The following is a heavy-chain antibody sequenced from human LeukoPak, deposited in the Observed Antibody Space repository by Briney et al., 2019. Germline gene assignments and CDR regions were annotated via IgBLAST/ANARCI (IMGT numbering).Heavy chain of an antibody. CDR1: GFTFSNYG. J-gene: IGHJ6*02. Sequence: GGSLRLSCTASGFTFSNYGLHWVRQAPGKGLEWVAIIAYDGSNKYYVDSVKGRFTISRDNSKNTLYLQMNSLRAEDTALYYCARDRDTSGPRDGMDVWGQGTTVTVSS. V-gene: IGHV3-30*03. D-gene: IGHD2-15*01. CDR3: ARDRDTSGPRDGMDV. CDR2: IAYDGSNK.